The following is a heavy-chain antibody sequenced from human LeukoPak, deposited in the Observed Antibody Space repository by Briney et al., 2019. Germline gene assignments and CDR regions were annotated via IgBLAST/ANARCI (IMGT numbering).Heavy chain of an antibody. CDR3: VRDDDRPDNGLDY. CDR2: ILSDGSKE. CDR1: GFTFGGKG. Sequence: GGPLSLPWAASGFTFGGKGRPWARQAPGKGRGGVAVILSDGSKEFYTDSVKGRFTISRDNSKNTLYLQMNSLRAEDTAVYYCVRDDDRPDNGLDYWGQGTLVTVSS. D-gene: IGHD3-22*01. J-gene: IGHJ4*02. V-gene: IGHV3-33*01.